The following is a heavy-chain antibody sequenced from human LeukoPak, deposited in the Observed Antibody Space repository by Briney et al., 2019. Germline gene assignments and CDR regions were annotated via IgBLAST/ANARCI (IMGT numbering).Heavy chain of an antibody. CDR1: GFTFSSYG. D-gene: IGHD4-17*01. Sequence: PGRSLRLSCAASGFTFSSYGMHWVRQAPGKGLEWVAVISYDGSNKYYADSVKGRFTISRDNPKNTLYLQMNSLRAEDTAVYYCAKGPYGDYDHWGQGTLVTVSS. CDR3: AKGPYGDYDH. J-gene: IGHJ4*02. CDR2: ISYDGSNK. V-gene: IGHV3-30*18.